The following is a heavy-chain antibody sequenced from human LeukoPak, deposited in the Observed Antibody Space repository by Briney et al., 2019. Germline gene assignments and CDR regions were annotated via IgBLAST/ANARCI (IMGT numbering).Heavy chain of an antibody. CDR3: ARGREVWFGESNYYYMDV. J-gene: IGHJ6*03. Sequence: GASVKVSCKASGYTFTSYGISWVRQAPGQGLEWMGWISAYNGNTNYAQKLQGRVTMTTDTSTSTAYMELSSLRSEDTAVYYCARGREVWFGESNYYYMDVWGKGTTVTVSS. CDR1: GYTFTSYG. D-gene: IGHD3-10*01. V-gene: IGHV1-18*01. CDR2: ISAYNGNT.